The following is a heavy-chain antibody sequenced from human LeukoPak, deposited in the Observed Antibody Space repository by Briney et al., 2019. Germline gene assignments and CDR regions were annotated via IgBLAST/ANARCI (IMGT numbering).Heavy chain of an antibody. V-gene: IGHV1-69*04. CDR1: GGTFSSYA. CDR2: IIPILGIA. Sequence: ASVKVSCKASGGTFSSYAISWVRQAPGQGLEWMGRIIPILGIANYAQKFQGRVTITADKSTSTAYMELSSLRSEDTAVYYCARVGAVAGRENYWGQGTLVTVSS. J-gene: IGHJ4*02. CDR3: ARVGAVAGRENY. D-gene: IGHD6-19*01.